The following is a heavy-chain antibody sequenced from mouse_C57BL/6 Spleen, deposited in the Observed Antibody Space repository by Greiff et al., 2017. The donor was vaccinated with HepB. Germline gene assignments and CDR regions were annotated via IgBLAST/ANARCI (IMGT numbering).Heavy chain of an antibody. J-gene: IGHJ2*01. V-gene: IGHV1-19*01. D-gene: IGHD2-5*01. Sequence: EVQLQQSGPVLVKPGASVKMSCKASGYTFTDYYMNWVKQSHGKSLEWIGVINPYNGGTSYNQKFKGKATLTVDKSSSTAYMELNSLTSEDSAVYYCARRYSNYFDSWGQGTTLTVSS. CDR2: INPYNGGT. CDR3: ARRYSNYFDS. CDR1: GYTFTDYY.